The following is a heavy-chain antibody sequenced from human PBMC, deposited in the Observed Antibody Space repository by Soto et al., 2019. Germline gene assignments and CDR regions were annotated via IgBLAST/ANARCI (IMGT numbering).Heavy chain of an antibody. CDR1: GFTFSSYA. V-gene: IGHV3-23*01. CDR3: AKEVGWYLDY. Sequence: GGTLRLFCAAPGFTFSSYAMSWVRQAPGKGLEWVSAISGSGGSTYYADSVKGRFTISRDNSKNTLYLQMNSLRAEDTAVYYCAKEVGWYLDYWGQGTLVTVSS. D-gene: IGHD6-19*01. CDR2: ISGSGGST. J-gene: IGHJ4*02.